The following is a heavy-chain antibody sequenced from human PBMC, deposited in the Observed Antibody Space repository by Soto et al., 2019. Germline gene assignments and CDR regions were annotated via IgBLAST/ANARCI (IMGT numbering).Heavy chain of an antibody. CDR2: IYWDDDK. Sequence: QITLKESGPALVKPTQTLTLTCTFSGFSLTRGVGVAWIRQPPGKALEWLALIYWDDDKRSSSSLKSRLTLSKDTSKNQVVLIMTNMDPVDTATYYCAHKPLTTTGAFDPWGQGTLVTVS. CDR3: AHKPLTTTGAFDP. J-gene: IGHJ5*02. CDR1: GFSLTRGVG. V-gene: IGHV2-5*02. D-gene: IGHD4-17*01.